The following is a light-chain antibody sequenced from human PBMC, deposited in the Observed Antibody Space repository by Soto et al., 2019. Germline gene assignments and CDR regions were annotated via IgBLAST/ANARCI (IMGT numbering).Light chain of an antibody. CDR1: QSVDSTF. J-gene: IGKJ1*01. CDR3: QQYMSSVT. CDR2: GVS. V-gene: IGKV3-20*01. Sequence: EIVLTQSPGSLSLSPGERATLSCRASQSVDSTFFAWYQKKPGQAPRLLMYGVSKRATGIPDRFSGSGSGTDFTLTISRLEPEDFAVYYCQQYMSSVTFGQGTRGEIK.